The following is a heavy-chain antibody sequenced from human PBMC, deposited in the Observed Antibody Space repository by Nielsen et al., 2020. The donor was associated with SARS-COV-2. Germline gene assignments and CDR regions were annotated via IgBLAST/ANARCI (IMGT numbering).Heavy chain of an antibody. CDR2: ISDSGNT. CDR3: AGGPNPVTGTFYFDS. CDR1: GGSISTRLYY. V-gene: IGHV4-39*07. Sequence: SETLSLTCSVSGGSISTRLYYWGWIRQPPGRGQEWIGSISDSGNTYHNPSLKSRVTISVDTPNNQLSLKLTSVTAADAAVYYCAGGPNPVTGTFYFDSWGKGTTVTVSS. J-gene: IGHJ6*04. D-gene: IGHD6-19*01.